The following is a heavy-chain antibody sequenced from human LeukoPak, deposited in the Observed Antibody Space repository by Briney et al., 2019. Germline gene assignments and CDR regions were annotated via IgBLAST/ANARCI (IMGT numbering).Heavy chain of an antibody. D-gene: IGHD6-13*01. Sequence: GGSLRLSCAASGFTFDDYGMSWVRQAPGKGLEWVSGINWNGGTTGYADSVKGRFTISRDNAKHSLYLQMNSLRAEDTALYYCARDAAYSSPSDYWGQGTLVTVSS. CDR1: GFTFDDYG. CDR3: ARDAAYSSPSDY. J-gene: IGHJ4*02. CDR2: INWNGGTT. V-gene: IGHV3-20*04.